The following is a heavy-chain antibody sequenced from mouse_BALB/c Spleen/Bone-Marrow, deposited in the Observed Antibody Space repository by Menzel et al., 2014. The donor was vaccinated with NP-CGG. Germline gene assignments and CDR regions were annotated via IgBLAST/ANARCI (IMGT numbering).Heavy chain of an antibody. CDR2: ISSGGSYT. V-gene: IGHV5-6*01. CDR1: YG. Sequence: YGMSWVRQTPDKRLEWVATISSGGSYTYYPDSVKGRFTISRDNAKNTLYLQMSSLRSEDTAMYYCARQGGYFDYWGQGTTLTVSS. J-gene: IGHJ2*01. CDR3: ARQGGYFDY.